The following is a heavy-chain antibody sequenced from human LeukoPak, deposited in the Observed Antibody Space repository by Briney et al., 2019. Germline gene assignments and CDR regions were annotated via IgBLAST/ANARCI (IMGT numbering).Heavy chain of an antibody. CDR3: ARDSRLLWFGELSVGAFDI. J-gene: IGHJ3*02. V-gene: IGHV1-46*01. Sequence: GASVKVSRKASGYTFTSYYMHWVRQAPGQGLEWMGIINPSGGSTSYAQKFQGRVTMTRDTSTSTVYMELSSLRSEDTAVYYCARDSRLLWFGELSVGAFDIWGQGTMVTVSS. D-gene: IGHD3-10*01. CDR1: GYTFTSYY. CDR2: INPSGGST.